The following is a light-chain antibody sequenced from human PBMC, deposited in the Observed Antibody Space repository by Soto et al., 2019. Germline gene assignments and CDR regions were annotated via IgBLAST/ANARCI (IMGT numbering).Light chain of an antibody. V-gene: IGKV3-20*01. CDR2: GAS. Sequence: EIVLTQSPGTLSLSPGERATLSCRASQSVSSSYLAWYQQKPGQAPRLLIYGASSRATGIPDRFSGSGSGTDFTLTISRLEPEDFAVYYRQQYGSSPRPFGQGTKVDIK. CDR1: QSVSSSY. J-gene: IGKJ1*01. CDR3: QQYGSSPRP.